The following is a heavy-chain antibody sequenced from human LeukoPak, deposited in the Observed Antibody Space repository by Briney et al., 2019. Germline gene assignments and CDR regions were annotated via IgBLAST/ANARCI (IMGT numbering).Heavy chain of an antibody. D-gene: IGHD2-15*01. Sequence: ASVKVSCKASGYTFTSYGLSWVRQAPGQGLEGMGWISAYNGNTNYAQKFQGRVTMTTDTSTSTAYMELRSLRSDDTAVYYCARDGLDCSGGGCYYRYWGQGILVTVSS. V-gene: IGHV1-18*01. CDR3: ARDGLDCSGGGCYYRY. J-gene: IGHJ4*02. CDR1: GYTFTSYG. CDR2: ISAYNGNT.